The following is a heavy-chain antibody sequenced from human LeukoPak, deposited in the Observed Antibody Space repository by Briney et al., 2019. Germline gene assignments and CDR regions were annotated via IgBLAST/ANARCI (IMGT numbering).Heavy chain of an antibody. CDR3: AKDLRADFASLLLIY. CDR1: GFTFSSYG. Sequence: GGSLRLSCAASGFTFSSYGMHCVRQAPGRGLEWVAFISYGGSNKYYAHPVKGRITISRDNYKNTLYLQMNSLRAEDTAVYYYAKDLRADFASLLLIYWGQGTLVTVSS. CDR2: ISYGGSNK. V-gene: IGHV3-30*02. J-gene: IGHJ4*02. D-gene: IGHD3-9*01.